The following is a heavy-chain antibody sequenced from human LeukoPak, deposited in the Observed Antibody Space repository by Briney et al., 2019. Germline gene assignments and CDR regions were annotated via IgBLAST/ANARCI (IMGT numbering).Heavy chain of an antibody. V-gene: IGHV3-33*08. D-gene: IGHD2-15*01. CDR1: GFTFSIYP. CDR3: ARIGCTGGNCRPYHYYGMDV. CDR2: IWYDGSIK. J-gene: IGHJ6*02. Sequence: GSLRLSCTASGFTFSIYPLHWVRQAPGRGLEWVAIIWYDGSIKYYADSVKGRFTISRDNSKNTMCLQMSSLRAEDTAVYYCARIGCTGGNCRPYHYYGMDVWGQGTTVTVSS.